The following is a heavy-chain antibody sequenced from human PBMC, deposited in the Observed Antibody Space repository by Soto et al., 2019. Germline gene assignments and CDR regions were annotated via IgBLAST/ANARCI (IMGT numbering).Heavy chain of an antibody. J-gene: IGHJ4*02. CDR1: GGSISSSSYY. D-gene: IGHD3-9*01. CDR3: ARSGYDILTGNKFFDY. V-gene: IGHV4-39*01. Sequence: QLQLQESGPGLVKPSETLSLTCTVSGGSISSSSYYWGWIRQPPGKGLEWIGSIYYSGSTYYNPSLKGRVTISVDTSKNQFSLKLSSVTAADTAVYYCARSGYDILTGNKFFDYWGQGTLVTVSS. CDR2: IYYSGST.